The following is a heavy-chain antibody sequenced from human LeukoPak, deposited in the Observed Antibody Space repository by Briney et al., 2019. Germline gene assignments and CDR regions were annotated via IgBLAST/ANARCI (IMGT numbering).Heavy chain of an antibody. CDR3: ARSSSSWLVVIGFDY. V-gene: IGHV1-2*02. CDR2: INPNSGGT. D-gene: IGHD6-13*01. CDR1: GHTFTGYY. J-gene: IGHJ4*02. Sequence: GASVRVSCKASGHTFTGYYMHWVRQAPGQGLEWMGWINPNSGGTNYAQKFQGRVTMTRDTSISTAYMELSRLRSDDTAVYYCARSSSSWLVVIGFDYWGQGTLVTVSS.